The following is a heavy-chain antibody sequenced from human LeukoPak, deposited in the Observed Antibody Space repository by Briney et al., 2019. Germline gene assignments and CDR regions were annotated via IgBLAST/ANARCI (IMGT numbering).Heavy chain of an antibody. Sequence: GGSLRLACAASGFTFSAYAMSWVRQAPGKGLEWVSGISAWGDNTYSADSVRGRFTISRDTSKYTRCLHMNSLRAEDTAVYYCARDGDSGSYRWEAFDIWGQGTMVTVSS. J-gene: IGHJ3*02. D-gene: IGHD1-26*01. CDR1: GFTFSAYA. CDR3: ARDGDSGSYRWEAFDI. CDR2: ISAWGDNT. V-gene: IGHV3-23*01.